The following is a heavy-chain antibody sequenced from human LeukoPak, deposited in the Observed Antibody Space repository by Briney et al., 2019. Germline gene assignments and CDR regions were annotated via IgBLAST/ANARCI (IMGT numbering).Heavy chain of an antibody. V-gene: IGHV4-4*07. CDR2: IYTSGTT. Sequence: SETLSLTCTVSGGSIRSYYWSWIRQPPGKGLEWIGRIYTSGTTNYNPPLKSRVTISVDTSKNQFSLKLSSVTAADTAVYYCARDRRELPPAYYYYYMDVWGKGTTVTVSS. CDR1: GGSIRSYY. CDR3: ARDRRELPPAYYYYYMDV. J-gene: IGHJ6*03. D-gene: IGHD1-26*01.